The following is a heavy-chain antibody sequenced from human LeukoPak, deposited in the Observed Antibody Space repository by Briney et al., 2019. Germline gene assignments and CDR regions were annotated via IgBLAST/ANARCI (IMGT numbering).Heavy chain of an antibody. CDR1: GYTSNSYG. CDR3: AIDPETYGDPRGSHYYYYGMDG. CDR2: ISAYNENT. J-gene: IGHJ6*02. V-gene: IGHV1-18*01. D-gene: IGHD4-17*01. Sequence: ASAKVSCKASGYTSNSYGISRVRQAPGQGLEWMGWISAYNENTNNTQKLQGRVTMTTDTSTSTDYMELRSLRFDDTAVYYCAIDPETYGDPRGSHYYYYGMDGWGQGTTVTVAS.